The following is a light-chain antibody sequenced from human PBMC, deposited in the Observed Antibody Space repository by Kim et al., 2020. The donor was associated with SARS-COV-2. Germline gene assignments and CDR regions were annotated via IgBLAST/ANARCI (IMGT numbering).Light chain of an antibody. V-gene: IGLV1-51*01. J-gene: IGLJ3*02. CDR3: GTWYSSLSAGV. CDR1: SSSIGKNY. Sequence: GPSVTISCSGGSSSIGKNYVSWYQQVPGAAPKLLIYDNDKRPSGIPDRFVGSKSGTSATLGITGLQTGDGADYYCGTWYSSLSAGVFGGGTQLTVL. CDR2: DND.